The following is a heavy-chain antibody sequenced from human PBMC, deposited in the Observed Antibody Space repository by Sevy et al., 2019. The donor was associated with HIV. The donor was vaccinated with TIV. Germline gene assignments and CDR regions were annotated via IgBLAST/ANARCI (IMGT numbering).Heavy chain of an antibody. CDR2: ISSSSSYI. V-gene: IGHV3-21*01. CDR1: GFTFSSYS. Sequence: GGSLRLSCAASGFTFSSYSMNWVRQTPGKGLEWVSSISSSSSYIYYADSVKGRFTISRDNAKNSLYLQMNSLRAEDTAVYYCARADIVVVPAVSNYYYGMDVWGQGTTVTVFS. CDR3: ARADIVVVPAVSNYYYGMDV. D-gene: IGHD2-2*01. J-gene: IGHJ6*02.